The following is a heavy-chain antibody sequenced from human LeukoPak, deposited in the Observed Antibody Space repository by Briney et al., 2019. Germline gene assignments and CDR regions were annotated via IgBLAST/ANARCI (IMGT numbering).Heavy chain of an antibody. CDR2: INADGSST. CDR1: GFTFSSYW. CDR3: APSSLTYSSGWYGY. D-gene: IGHD6-19*01. J-gene: IGHJ4*02. Sequence: GGSLRLSCAASGFTFSSYWMHWVRQAPGKGLVWVSRINADGSSTSYADSVKGRFTISRDNAKNTLYLQMNSLRVEDTAVYYCAPSSLTYSSGWYGYWGQGTLVTVSS. V-gene: IGHV3-74*01.